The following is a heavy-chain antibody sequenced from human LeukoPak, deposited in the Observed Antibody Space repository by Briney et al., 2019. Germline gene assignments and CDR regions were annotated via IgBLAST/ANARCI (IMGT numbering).Heavy chain of an antibody. CDR3: ASRFIAARRLWWFDP. CDR2: INHSGST. J-gene: IGHJ5*02. V-gene: IGHV4-34*01. CDR1: GGSFSGYY. D-gene: IGHD6-6*01. Sequence: NPSETLSLTCAVYGGSFSGYYWSWIRQPPGKGLEWIGEINHSGSTNYNPSLKSRVTISVDTSKNQFSLKLSSVTAADTAVYYCASRFIAARRLWWFDPWGQGTLVTVSS.